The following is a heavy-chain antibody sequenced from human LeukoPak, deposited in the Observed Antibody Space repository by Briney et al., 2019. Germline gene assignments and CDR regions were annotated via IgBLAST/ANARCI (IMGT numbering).Heavy chain of an antibody. J-gene: IGHJ4*02. CDR3: ARGVEPLAANTLAY. V-gene: IGHV3-53*01. Sequence: GGSLRLSCAASGFAVITNDMTWVRQAPGKGLEWVSVLYSDGNTKYADSVQGRFTISRDNSKNTLYLEMNSLSPDDTAVHYCARGVEPLAANTLAYWGQGTLVTVSS. CDR2: LYSDGNT. D-gene: IGHD1-14*01. CDR1: GFAVITND.